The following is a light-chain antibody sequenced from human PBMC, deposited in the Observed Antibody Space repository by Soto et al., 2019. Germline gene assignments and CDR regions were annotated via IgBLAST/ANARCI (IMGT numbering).Light chain of an antibody. J-gene: IGKJ2*01. CDR3: QQYSSYSPYT. V-gene: IGKV1-5*03. CDR2: KAS. CDR1: QTISTS. Sequence: DIQMTHSPSTLSASVGDRVTITCRASQTISTSLAWYQQKPGKAPRLLIYKASSLERGVPSRFSGSGSGTEFTLTIRSLQPDDFATYYCQQYSSYSPYTFGQGTRLEI.